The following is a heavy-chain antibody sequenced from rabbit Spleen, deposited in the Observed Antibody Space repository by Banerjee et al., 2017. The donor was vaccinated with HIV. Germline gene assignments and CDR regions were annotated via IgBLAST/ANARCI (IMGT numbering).Heavy chain of an antibody. J-gene: IGHJ4*01. CDR1: GFSFSSNDY. V-gene: IGHV1S40*01. CDR3: VRGASSTGYYSL. CDR2: IDLVFGST. Sequence: QSLEESGGDLVKPGASLTLTCTASGFSFSSNDYMCWVRQAPGKGLEWIGYIDLVFGSTYYASWVNGRFTISSHNAQNTLYLQLNSLTAADTATYFCVRGASSTGYYSLWGPGTLVTVS. D-gene: IGHD1-1*01.